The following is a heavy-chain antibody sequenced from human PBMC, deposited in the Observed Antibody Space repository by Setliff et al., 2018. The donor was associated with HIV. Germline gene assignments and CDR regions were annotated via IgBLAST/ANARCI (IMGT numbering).Heavy chain of an antibody. D-gene: IGHD4-17*01. CDR1: GGTFTSYV. Sequence: SVKVSCKTSGGTFTSYVISWVRQAPGQGLEWMGGIIPILGSTSYAQKFQGRVTMTRDTSTSTVYMELSSLRSEDTAVYYCARSPGYGDSKDYYGMDVWGQGTTVTVSS. V-gene: IGHV1-69*10. CDR2: IIPILGST. CDR3: ARSPGYGDSKDYYGMDV. J-gene: IGHJ6*02.